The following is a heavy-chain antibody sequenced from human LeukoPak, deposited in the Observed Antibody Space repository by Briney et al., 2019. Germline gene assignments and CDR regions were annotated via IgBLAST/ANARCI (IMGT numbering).Heavy chain of an antibody. CDR1: GFTFSSYG. J-gene: IGHJ4*02. CDR2: ISGSGGST. D-gene: IGHD3-22*01. CDR3: ARDPLTRDSSGYYYFDY. Sequence: GRSLRLSCAASGFTFSSYGMSWVRQAPGKGLEWVSAISGSGGSTYYADSVKGRFTISRDNAKNSLYLQMNSLRAEDTAVYYCARDPLTRDSSGYYYFDYWGQGTLVTVSS. V-gene: IGHV3-23*01.